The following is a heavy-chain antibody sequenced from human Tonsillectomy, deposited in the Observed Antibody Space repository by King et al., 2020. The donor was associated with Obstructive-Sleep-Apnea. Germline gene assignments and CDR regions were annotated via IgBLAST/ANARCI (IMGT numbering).Heavy chain of an antibody. CDR1: GFTFSSYA. J-gene: IGHJ6*02. Sequence: VQLVESGGGVVQPGRSLRLSCAASGFTFSSYAMHWVRQAPGKGLEWVAVISYDGSNKYYADSVKGRFTISRDNSKNTLYLQMNSLRAEDTAVYYCASSFTAMPVYYYYGMDVWGQGTTVTVSS. CDR2: ISYDGSNK. D-gene: IGHD5-18*01. CDR3: ASSFTAMPVYYYYGMDV. V-gene: IGHV3-30*04.